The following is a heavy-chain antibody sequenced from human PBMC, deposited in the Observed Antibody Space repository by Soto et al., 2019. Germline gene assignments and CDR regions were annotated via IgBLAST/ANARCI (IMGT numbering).Heavy chain of an antibody. CDR3: ARELGIGDDAFDI. D-gene: IGHD3-10*01. V-gene: IGHV3-30*04. CDR1: GFTFSSYA. Sequence: GGSLRLSCAASGFTFSSYAMHWVRQAPGKGLEWVAVISYDGSNKYYADSMKGRFTISRDNSKNTLYLQMNSLRAEDTAVYYCARELGIGDDAFDIWGQGTMVTVSS. J-gene: IGHJ3*02. CDR2: ISYDGSNK.